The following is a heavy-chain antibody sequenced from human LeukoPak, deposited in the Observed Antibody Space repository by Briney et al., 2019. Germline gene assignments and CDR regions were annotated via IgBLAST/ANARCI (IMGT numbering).Heavy chain of an antibody. CDR1: GFTFSSYG. V-gene: IGHV3-23*01. CDR2: ISPDRT. Sequence: PGRSLRLSCAASGFTFSSYGMHWVRQAPGKGLEWVSAISPDRTYYADSVKGRLTISRDNYKNTVDLHINSPRAEDTAIYYCVKEHVDRAFTRSFEIWGQGTVVTVSS. D-gene: IGHD3-10*01. CDR3: VKEHVDRAFTRSFEI. J-gene: IGHJ3*02.